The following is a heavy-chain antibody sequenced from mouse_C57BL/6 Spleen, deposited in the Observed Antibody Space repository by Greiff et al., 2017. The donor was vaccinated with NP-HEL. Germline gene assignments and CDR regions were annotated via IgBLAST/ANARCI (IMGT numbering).Heavy chain of an antibody. J-gene: IGHJ3*01. Sequence: LQESGAELVRPGASVTLSCKASGYTFTDYEMHWVKQTPVHGLEWIGAIDPETGGTAYNQKFKGKAILTADKSSSTAYMELRSLTSEDSAVYYCTRGDYYGSSYVFFAYWGQGTLVTVSA. CDR2: IDPETGGT. D-gene: IGHD1-1*01. CDR1: GYTFTDYE. V-gene: IGHV1-15*01. CDR3: TRGDYYGSSYVFFAY.